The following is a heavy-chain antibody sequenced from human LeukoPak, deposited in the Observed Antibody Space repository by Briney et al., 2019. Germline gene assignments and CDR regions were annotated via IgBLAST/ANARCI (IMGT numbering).Heavy chain of an antibody. CDR3: ARSHSGSLRAPFDQ. V-gene: IGHV1-18*01. D-gene: IGHD3-22*01. CDR1: GYIFTDFG. CDR2: ISPHNSNT. Sequence: ASVKVSCRASGYIFTDFGIIWVRQAPGQGLEWMGWISPHNSNTKYAQKFQGRVTMTTDTSTSTAYMDLRSRRYDDTAVYYCARSHSGSLRAPFDQWGQGTLVTVSS. J-gene: IGHJ4*02.